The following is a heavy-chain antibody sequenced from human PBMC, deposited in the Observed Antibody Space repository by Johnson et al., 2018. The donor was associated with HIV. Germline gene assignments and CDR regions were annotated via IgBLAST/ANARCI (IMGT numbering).Heavy chain of an antibody. CDR2: ISYDGSNK. V-gene: IGHV3-30*03. J-gene: IGHJ3*02. CDR3: AREVGAPLGYCSGGSCSGAFDI. CDR1: GFTFSGYG. D-gene: IGHD2-15*01. Sequence: QVQVLESGGGLVQPGKSLRLSCAASGFTFSGYGMHWVRQAPGKGLEWVAVISYDGSNKYYADSVKGRFTISRDNSKNTLYLQMNSLRAEDTAVYYCAREVGAPLGYCSGGSCSGAFDIWGQGTMVTVSS.